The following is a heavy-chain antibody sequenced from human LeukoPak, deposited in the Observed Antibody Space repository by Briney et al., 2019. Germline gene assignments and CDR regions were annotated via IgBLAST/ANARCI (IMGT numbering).Heavy chain of an antibody. CDR3: AKVFSQLWFLQNSYYFDY. CDR2: ISGSGGST. J-gene: IGHJ4*02. V-gene: IGHV3-23*01. CDR1: GFTFSSYA. D-gene: IGHD5-18*01. Sequence: PGGSLRLSCAASGFTFSSYAMSWVRQAPGKGLEWVSAISGSGGSTYYADSVKGRFTISRDNSKNTLYLQMNSLRAEDTAVYYCAKVFSQLWFLQNSYYFDYWGQGTLVTVSS.